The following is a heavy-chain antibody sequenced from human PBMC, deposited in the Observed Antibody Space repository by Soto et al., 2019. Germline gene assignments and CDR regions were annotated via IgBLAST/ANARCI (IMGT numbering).Heavy chain of an antibody. CDR3: ARDTSVAGTPDAFDI. D-gene: IGHD6-19*01. CDR2: ISSSSSYI. CDR1: VFTFISYS. J-gene: IGHJ3*02. Sequence: PGWSLRLSCASSVFTFISYSMNWVRQAPGKGLEWVSSISSSSSYIYYADSVKGRFTISRDNAKNSLYLQMNSLRAEDTAVYYCARDTSVAGTPDAFDIWGQGTMVTVSS. V-gene: IGHV3-21*01.